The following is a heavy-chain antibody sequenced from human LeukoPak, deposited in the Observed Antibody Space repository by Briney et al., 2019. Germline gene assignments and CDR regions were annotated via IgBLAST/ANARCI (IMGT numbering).Heavy chain of an antibody. J-gene: IGHJ4*02. V-gene: IGHV3-48*02. Sequence: PGGSLRLSCAASEFAFSTYNMNWVRQAPGKGLEWVSYISTGSSTTYYADSVKGRFTISRDNVENSLYLQMNSLRDEDTAVYNCARVAAGYSVNYFDYWGQGTLVTVSS. CDR2: ISTGSSTT. CDR1: EFAFSTYN. D-gene: IGHD4-23*01. CDR3: ARVAAGYSVNYFDY.